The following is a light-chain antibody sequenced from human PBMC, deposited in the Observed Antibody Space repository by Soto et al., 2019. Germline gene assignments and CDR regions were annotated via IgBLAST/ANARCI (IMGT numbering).Light chain of an antibody. Sequence: QSALTQPPSASGSPGQSVTISCTGTSSHVGGYNYVSWYQQHPGKAPKLLIYEVTKRPSGVPDRFSGSKSGNTASLTVSGLQAEDEADYYCNSYAGSYNWVFGGGTKVTVL. CDR2: EVT. V-gene: IGLV2-8*01. CDR3: NSYAGSYNWV. CDR1: SSHVGGYNY. J-gene: IGLJ3*02.